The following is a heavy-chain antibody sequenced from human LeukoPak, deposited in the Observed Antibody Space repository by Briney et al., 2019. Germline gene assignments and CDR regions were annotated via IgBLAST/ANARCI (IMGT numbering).Heavy chain of an antibody. CDR2: INPNSGGT. D-gene: IGHD3-9*01. CDR3: ARDWGDYDILTGYYRHFDY. V-gene: IGHV1-2*02. Sequence: ASVKVSCKASGYTFTGYYMHWVRQAPGQGLEWMGWINPNSGGTNYAQKFQGRVTMTRDTSISTAYMELSRLRSDDTAVYYCARDWGDYDILTGYYRHFDYWGQGTLVTVSS. CDR1: GYTFTGYY. J-gene: IGHJ4*02.